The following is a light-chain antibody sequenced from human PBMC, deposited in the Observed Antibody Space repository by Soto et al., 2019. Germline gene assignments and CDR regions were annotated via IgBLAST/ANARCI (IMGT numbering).Light chain of an antibody. CDR1: SSDVGSYDL. Sequence: QSALTQPASVSGSPGQSITVSCTGTSSDVGSYDLVSWYQQHPGKAPKLMIYEVGKRPSGVSNRFSGSKSGNTASLTISGLQAEDEGDYYCCSYAGSSTQVFGGGTKLTVL. CDR3: CSYAGSSTQV. V-gene: IGLV2-23*02. CDR2: EVG. J-gene: IGLJ2*01.